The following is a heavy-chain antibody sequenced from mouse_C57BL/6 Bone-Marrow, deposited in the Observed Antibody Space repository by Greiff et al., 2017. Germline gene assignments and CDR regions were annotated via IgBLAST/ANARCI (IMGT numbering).Heavy chain of an antibody. Sequence: QVQLQQPGAELVMPGASVKLSCKASGYTFTSYWMHWVKQRPGQGLEWIGEIDPSDSYTHYNQKFKGKSTLTVDQSSSTAYMQLSSLTSEDSAVYYCARGGNGGQGSLVTVYA. J-gene: IGHJ3*01. CDR2: IDPSDSYT. CDR3: ARGGN. V-gene: IGHV1-69*01. CDR1: GYTFTSYW.